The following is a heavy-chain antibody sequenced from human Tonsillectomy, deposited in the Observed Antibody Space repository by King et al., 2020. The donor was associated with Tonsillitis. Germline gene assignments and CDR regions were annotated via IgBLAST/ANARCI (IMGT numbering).Heavy chain of an antibody. CDR2: INPNLGGT. CDR1: GYSITDFY. Sequence: QLVQSGAEVKEPGASVKVSCKASGYSITDFYIHWVRQAPGQGLEWMGWINPNLGGTNYAQRFRGRVTMTRNTSITTAYMELSSLRSDDTAIYYCARGQDGSGGVYHRHYGMDVGGKGTRVTVSS. D-gene: IGHD2-15*01. V-gene: IGHV1-2*02. CDR3: ARGQDGSGGVYHRHYGMDV. J-gene: IGHJ6*04.